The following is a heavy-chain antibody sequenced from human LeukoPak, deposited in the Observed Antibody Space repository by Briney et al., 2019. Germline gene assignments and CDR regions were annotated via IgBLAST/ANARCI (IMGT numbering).Heavy chain of an antibody. CDR1: GGSFSGYY. Sequence: PSETLSLTCAVYGGSFSGYYWSWVRQAPGKGLEWVANIKQDGSEKYYVDSVKGRFTISRDNAKNSLYLQMNSLRAEDTAVYYCARDQYYYGSGTDYWGQGTLVTVSS. V-gene: IGHV3-7*01. CDR3: ARDQYYYGSGTDY. J-gene: IGHJ4*02. CDR2: IKQDGSEK. D-gene: IGHD3-10*01.